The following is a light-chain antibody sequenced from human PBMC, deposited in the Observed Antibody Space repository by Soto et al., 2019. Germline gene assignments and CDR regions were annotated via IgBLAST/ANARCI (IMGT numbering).Light chain of an antibody. CDR3: TSYTASNTVV. CDR2: DVS. J-gene: IGLJ2*01. Sequence: QSALTQPASVSGSPGQSITISCTGTSSDVGGYNYVSWYQQHPGKPPKLMIYDVSNRPSGVSNRFSGSKSGNTASLTISGLQAEDEAEYYCTSYTASNTVVFGGGTQLTVL. V-gene: IGLV2-14*01. CDR1: SSDVGGYNY.